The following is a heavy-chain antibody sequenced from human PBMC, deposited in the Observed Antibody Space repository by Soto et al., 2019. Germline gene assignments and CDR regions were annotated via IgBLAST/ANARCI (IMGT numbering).Heavy chain of an antibody. CDR2: IIPIFGTA. CDR1: GGTFSSYA. D-gene: IGHD3-16*01. J-gene: IGHJ4*02. CDR3: AGSRSGGYDYVWGYYFDY. V-gene: IGHV1-69*01. Sequence: QVQLVQSGAEVKKPGSSVKVSCKASGGTFSSYAISWVRQAPGQGLEWMGGIIPIFGTANYAQKFQGRVTITADESTSTAYMERSSLRSEDTAVYYGAGSRSGGYDYVWGYYFDYWGQGTLVTVSS.